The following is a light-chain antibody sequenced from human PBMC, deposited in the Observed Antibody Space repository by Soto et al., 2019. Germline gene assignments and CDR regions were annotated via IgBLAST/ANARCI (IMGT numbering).Light chain of an antibody. J-gene: IGLJ2*01. CDR3: VLYMGSGLMV. CDR1: SGSVSTSYY. Sequence: QAVVTQEPSFSVSPGGTVTLTCGLSSGSVSTSYYPSWYQQTPGQAPRTLIYSTNTRSSGVPDRFSGSILGNKAALTITGAQADDESDYYCVLYMGSGLMVFGGGTKLNVL. CDR2: STN. V-gene: IGLV8-61*01.